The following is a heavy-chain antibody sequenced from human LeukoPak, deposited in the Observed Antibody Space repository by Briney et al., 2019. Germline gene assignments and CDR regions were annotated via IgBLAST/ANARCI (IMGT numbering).Heavy chain of an antibody. J-gene: IGHJ4*02. CDR2: IYYSGTT. CDR1: GGSISSGDYY. Sequence: SQTLSLTCTVSGGSISSGDYYWSWIRQPQGKGLEWIGYIYYSGTTYYNPSLKSRVTISVDTSKNQFSLKLTSVTAADTAVYFCARGPYGSGSYYWGQGTLVTVSS. V-gene: IGHV4-30-4*01. CDR3: ARGPYGSGSYY. D-gene: IGHD3-10*01.